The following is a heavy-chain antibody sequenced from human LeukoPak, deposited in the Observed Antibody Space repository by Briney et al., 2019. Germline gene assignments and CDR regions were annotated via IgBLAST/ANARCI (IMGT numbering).Heavy chain of an antibody. CDR3: AKDPDGDYGNWFDP. CDR2: ISGSGGST. V-gene: IGHV3-23*01. J-gene: IGHJ5*02. CDR1: GFTFSSYA. Sequence: QPGGSLRLSCAASGFTFSSYAMGWVRQAARKGLEWVSVISGSGGSTYYADSVKGRFLICRDNSKNTLYLQMNSLRAEDTAVYYRAKDPDGDYGNWFDPWGQGTLVTVSS. D-gene: IGHD4-17*01.